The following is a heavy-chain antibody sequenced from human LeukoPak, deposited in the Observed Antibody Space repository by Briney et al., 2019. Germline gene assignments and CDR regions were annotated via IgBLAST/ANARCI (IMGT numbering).Heavy chain of an antibody. V-gene: IGHV1-18*04. CDR2: ISAYNGNT. Sequence: ASVKVSYKASGYTFTSYGISWVRQAPGQGLEWMGWISAYNGNTNYAQKLQGRVTMTTDTSTSTAYMELRSLRSDDTAVYYCARVAVDIVVVPAAHDYWGQGTLVTVSS. J-gene: IGHJ4*02. CDR3: ARVAVDIVVVPAAHDY. CDR1: GYTFTSYG. D-gene: IGHD2-2*03.